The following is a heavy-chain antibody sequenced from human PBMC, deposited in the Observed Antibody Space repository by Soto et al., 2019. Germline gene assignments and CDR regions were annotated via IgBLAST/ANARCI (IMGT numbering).Heavy chain of an antibody. CDR2: ISSGSSYI. J-gene: IGHJ4*02. V-gene: IGHV3-21*01. CDR1: GFTFSTYT. D-gene: IGHD6-13*01. Sequence: EVQLVESGGGLVKPGGSLRLSCAASGFTFSTYTMKWVRQAPGKGLEWVSSISSGSSYIYYADSVRGRFTISRDNAKNSLFLQMSILRAEDTALYYCARVINQQLVGTGDYWGQGTLVTVSS. CDR3: ARVINQQLVGTGDY.